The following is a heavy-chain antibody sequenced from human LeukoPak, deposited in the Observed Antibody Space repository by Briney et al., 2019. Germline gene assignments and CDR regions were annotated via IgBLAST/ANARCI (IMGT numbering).Heavy chain of an antibody. CDR3: ARAMGSGSYAYYYGMDV. CDR1: GGSISSYY. CDR2: IYYSGST. V-gene: IGHV4-59*01. Sequence: SETLSLTCTVSGGSISSYYWSRIRQPPGKGLEWIGYIYYSGSTNYNPSLKSRVTISVDTSKNQFSLKLSSVTAADTAVYYCARAMGSGSYAYYYGMDVWGQGTTVTVSS. J-gene: IGHJ6*02. D-gene: IGHD3-10*01.